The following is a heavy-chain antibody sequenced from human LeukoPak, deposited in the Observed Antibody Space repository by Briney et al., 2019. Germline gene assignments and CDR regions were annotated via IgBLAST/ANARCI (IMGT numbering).Heavy chain of an antibody. D-gene: IGHD3-3*01. J-gene: IGHJ4*02. V-gene: IGHV3-53*01. Sequence: GGSLRLSCAASGFTVSSNYMSWVRQAPGKGLEWVSGISGSGDNTYYAASVQGRFTISRDNSKNTLYLQMNSLRAEDTAVYYCASELRFLEWLPDYWGQGTLVTVSS. CDR1: GFTVSSNY. CDR3: ASELRFLEWLPDY. CDR2: ISGSGDNT.